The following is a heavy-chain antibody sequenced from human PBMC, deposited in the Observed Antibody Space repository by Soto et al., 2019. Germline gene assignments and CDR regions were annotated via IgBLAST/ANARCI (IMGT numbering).Heavy chain of an antibody. J-gene: IGHJ6*02. CDR2: INPNSGGT. Sequence: QVQLVQSGAEVKKPGASVKVSCKASGYTFIGYYMYWVRQAPGQGLEWMGWINPNSGGTNYAQKFQGWVTMTRETSISTAYMELSRLRSDDTAVYYCAVAAAETDPPGWIDYYYGMDVWGQGTTVTVSS. D-gene: IGHD6-13*01. CDR3: AVAAAETDPPGWIDYYYGMDV. CDR1: GYTFIGYY. V-gene: IGHV1-2*04.